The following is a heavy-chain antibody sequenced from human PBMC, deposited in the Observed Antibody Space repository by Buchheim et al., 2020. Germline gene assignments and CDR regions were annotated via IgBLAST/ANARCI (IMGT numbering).Heavy chain of an antibody. D-gene: IGHD3-3*01. CDR1: GFTFSSYE. CDR3: ARNIDGLFGVVYNWFDP. V-gene: IGHV3-48*03. CDR2: ISSSGSTI. J-gene: IGHJ5*02. Sequence: EVQLVESGGGLVQPGGSLRLSCAASGFTFSSYEMNWVRQAPGKGLEWVSYISSSGSTIYYADSVKGRFTISRDNAKNSLYLQMNSLRAEDTAVYYCARNIDGLFGVVYNWFDPWGQGTL.